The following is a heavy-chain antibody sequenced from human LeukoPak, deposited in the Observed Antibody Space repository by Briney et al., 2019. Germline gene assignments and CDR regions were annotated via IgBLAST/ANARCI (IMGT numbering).Heavy chain of an antibody. CDR1: GYTFTGYY. D-gene: IGHD3-10*01. CDR3: ARGRLLWFGEATWFDP. Sequence: ASVKVSCKASGYTFTGYYMHWVRQAPGQGLEWMGWINPNSGGTNYAQKFQGRVTMTRDTSNSTAYMELSRLRSDDTAVYYCARGRLLWFGEATWFDPWGQGTLVTVSS. J-gene: IGHJ5*02. V-gene: IGHV1-2*02. CDR2: INPNSGGT.